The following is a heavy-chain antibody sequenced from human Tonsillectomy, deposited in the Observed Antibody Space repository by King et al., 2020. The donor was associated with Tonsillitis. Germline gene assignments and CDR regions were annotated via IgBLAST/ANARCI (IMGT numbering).Heavy chain of an antibody. V-gene: IGHV1-2*02. J-gene: IGHJ5*01. CDR3: ARGDNSGWYDS. CDR1: GVTFTGYY. Sequence: QLVQSGAEVKKPGASVKVSCKASGVTFTGYYMHWVRQAPGQGLEWMGWINPNSGGTNYAQKVQGRVTMTRDTSISTAYMELSRLRSDGTAVYYCARGDNSGWYDSWGQGTLVTVSS. CDR2: INPNSGGT. D-gene: IGHD6-19*01.